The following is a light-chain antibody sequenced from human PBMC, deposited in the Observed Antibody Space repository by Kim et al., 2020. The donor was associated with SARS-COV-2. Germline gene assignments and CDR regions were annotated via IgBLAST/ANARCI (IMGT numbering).Light chain of an antibody. CDR1: QSVSSNY. J-gene: IGKJ2*01. CDR2: GAS. V-gene: IGKV3-20*01. CDR3: QQYGSSPYT. Sequence: LSPGERATPSCRASQSVSSNYLAWYQGKPGQAPRRLIFGASSRATGIPDRFSGSGSGTDFTLTISRLEPEDFAVYYCQQYGSSPYTFGQGTKLEI.